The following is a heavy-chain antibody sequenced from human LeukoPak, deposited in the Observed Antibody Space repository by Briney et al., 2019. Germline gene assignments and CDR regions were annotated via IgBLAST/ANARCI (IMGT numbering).Heavy chain of an antibody. CDR3: ARVAFGLVVRGVIADAFDI. V-gene: IGHV1-69*06. CDR2: IIPIFGTA. CDR1: GGTFSSYA. J-gene: IGHJ3*02. D-gene: IGHD3-10*01. Sequence: SVKVSCKASGGTFSSYAISWVRQAPGQGLEWMGGIIPIFGTANYAQKFQGRVTITADKSTSTAYMELSSLRSEDTAVYYCARVAFGLVVRGVIADAFDIWGQGTMVTVSS.